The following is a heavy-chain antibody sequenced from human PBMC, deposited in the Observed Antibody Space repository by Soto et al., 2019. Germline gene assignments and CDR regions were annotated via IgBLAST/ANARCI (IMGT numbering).Heavy chain of an antibody. Sequence: QPGGSLRLSCAASGFTFSNYGMHWVRQAPGKGLEWVAVISYDGSNKYYADSVKGRFTISRDNSKNTLYLQMSSLRAEDTALYYCAKDQNRVCFIDVVVTANYGRDVWGQGTTVTVS. CDR3: AKDQNRVCFIDVVVTANYGRDV. CDR2: ISYDGSNK. CDR1: GFTFSNYG. V-gene: IGHV3-30*18. D-gene: IGHD2-21*02. J-gene: IGHJ6*02.